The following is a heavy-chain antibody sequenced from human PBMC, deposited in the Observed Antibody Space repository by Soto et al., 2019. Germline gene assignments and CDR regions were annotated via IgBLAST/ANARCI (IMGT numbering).Heavy chain of an antibody. CDR3: AHGAGFRVEY. CDR2: IYNSVST. CDR1: GASISSYY. V-gene: IGHV4-59*01. D-gene: IGHD3-16*01. Sequence: QVQLQESGPGLVKPSETLSLTCTVSGASISSYYWNWIRQPPGKGLEWIGYIYNSVSTNYNPSLKIRVTISVDTSKNRLSLNLSSVTAADTAVYYCAHGAGFRVEYWGQGTLVTVSS. J-gene: IGHJ4*02.